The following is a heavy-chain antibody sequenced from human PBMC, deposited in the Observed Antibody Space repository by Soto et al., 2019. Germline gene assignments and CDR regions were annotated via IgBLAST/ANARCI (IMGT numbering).Heavy chain of an antibody. Sequence: PGGSLRLSCAASGFTFSRYGMHWVRQAPGKGLEWVALIWNDGIRKVYVDSVKGRFTISSDNYKNTLDLQMNRMRDEETAVYYCEKGKSTGDIDWFEPWGKGSLVT. V-gene: IGHV3-33*06. CDR2: IWNDGIRK. J-gene: IGHJ5*02. D-gene: IGHD3-10*01. CDR3: EKGKSTGDIDWFEP. CDR1: GFTFSRYG.